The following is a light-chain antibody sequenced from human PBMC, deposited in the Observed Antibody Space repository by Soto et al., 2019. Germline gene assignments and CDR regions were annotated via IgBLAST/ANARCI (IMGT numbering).Light chain of an antibody. Sequence: QSALTQPRSVSGSPGQSVTISCTGTSSDVGRYNHVSWYQQHPGKAPKLMIYDVSKRPSGVPDRFSGSKSGNTASLTISGLQAEDEADYYYCSYAGSYTFVFGGGTKLTVL. CDR3: CSYAGSYTFV. V-gene: IGLV2-11*01. CDR2: DVS. CDR1: SSDVGRYNH. J-gene: IGLJ2*01.